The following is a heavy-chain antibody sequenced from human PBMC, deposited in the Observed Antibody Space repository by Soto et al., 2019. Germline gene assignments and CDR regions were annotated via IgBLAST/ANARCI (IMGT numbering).Heavy chain of an antibody. CDR1: GFTFSGYA. CDR3: AKFKAGTYEKYHSDY. D-gene: IGHD3-10*01. J-gene: IGHJ4*02. CDR2: ITDDGVGT. V-gene: IGHV3-23*01. Sequence: EVQLLESGGGLVQPGGSLRLSCAASGFTFSGYAMSWVRQASGKGLEWVAGITDDGVGTYYADSVKGRFSISRDNSKNTLYLQMNGLRAEDTALYYCAKFKAGTYEKYHSDYWGQGTLVTVSS.